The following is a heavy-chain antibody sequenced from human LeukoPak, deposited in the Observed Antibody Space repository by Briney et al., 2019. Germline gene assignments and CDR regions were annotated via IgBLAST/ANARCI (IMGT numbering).Heavy chain of an antibody. Sequence: SETLSLTCAVHGGSFSGYHWNWIRQSPSKGLEWIGEINDRGRTNYNPSLESRVTLSVDTSKKEFSLKLSAVTAADTAVYYCARDPTTVTSLPYYFDFWGQGTLVSVSS. CDR3: ARDPTTVTSLPYYFDF. CDR2: INDRGRT. V-gene: IGHV4-34*01. J-gene: IGHJ4*02. CDR1: GGSFSGYH. D-gene: IGHD4-17*01.